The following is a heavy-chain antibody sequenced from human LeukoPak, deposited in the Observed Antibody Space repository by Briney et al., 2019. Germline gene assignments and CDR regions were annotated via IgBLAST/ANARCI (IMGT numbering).Heavy chain of an antibody. J-gene: IGHJ4*02. CDR3: ARGGWNLRFDY. V-gene: IGHV3-21*01. Sequence: GGSLRLSCAASGFTFTSYNMNWVRQAPGKGLEWVSSITSSSSYIYYADSVKGRFTISRDNAKNSLYLQMNSLRAEDTAVYYCARGGWNLRFDYWGQGTLVTVSS. CDR2: ITSSSSYI. D-gene: IGHD1-1*01. CDR1: GFTFTSYN.